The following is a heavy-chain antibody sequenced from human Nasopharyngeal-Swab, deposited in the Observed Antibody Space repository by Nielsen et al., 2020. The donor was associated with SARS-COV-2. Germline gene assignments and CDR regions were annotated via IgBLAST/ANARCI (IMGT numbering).Heavy chain of an antibody. J-gene: IGHJ4*02. Sequence: GESLKISCAASGSTFSSFGMHWVRQAPGKGLEWVAVVSADGKTQYYADSMKGRFTISRDNSKDTLYLQIDSLRVEDTAVYYCGGGTCCPSYLDFWGQGTLVTVST. CDR2: VSADGKTQ. CDR3: GGGTCCPSYLDF. D-gene: IGHD2-15*01. CDR1: GSTFSSFG. V-gene: IGHV3-30*02.